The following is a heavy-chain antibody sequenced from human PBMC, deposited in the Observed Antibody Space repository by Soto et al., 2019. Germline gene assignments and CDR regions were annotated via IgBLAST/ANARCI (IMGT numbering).Heavy chain of an antibody. J-gene: IGHJ6*02. V-gene: IGHV4-34*01. CDR3: ASRPPHPNESSGYPDRMDV. D-gene: IGHD3-22*01. CDR1: GGSFSGYY. CDR2: INHSGST. Sequence: PSETLSLTCAVYGGSFSGYYWSWIRQPPGKGLEWIGEINHSGSTNYNPSLKSRVTISVDTSKNQFSLKLSSVTAADTAVYYCASRPPHPNESSGYPDRMDVWGQGTTVPVSS.